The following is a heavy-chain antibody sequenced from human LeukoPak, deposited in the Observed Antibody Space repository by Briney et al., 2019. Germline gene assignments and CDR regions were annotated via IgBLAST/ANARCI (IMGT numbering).Heavy chain of an antibody. Sequence: PVRTPRLSCVVSEFPSSAFAITPGRVTPGHGLGWGSSIGVSVSNTNYTASVRGRFTISRDNSKNTLYLQMNSLRAEDTAVYYCGRDPNGDYVGAFEFWGQGTLVSVSS. J-gene: IGHJ3*01. D-gene: IGHD4-17*01. CDR3: GRDPNGDYVGAFEF. CDR1: EFPSSAFA. CDR2: IGVSVSNT. V-gene: IGHV3-23*01.